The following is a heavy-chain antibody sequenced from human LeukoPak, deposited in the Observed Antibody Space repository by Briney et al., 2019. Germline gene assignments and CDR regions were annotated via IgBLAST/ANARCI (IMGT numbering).Heavy chain of an antibody. V-gene: IGHV1-18*01. CDR3: AFAYGSGSYPLYN. CDR2: ISAYNGNT. J-gene: IGHJ4*02. D-gene: IGHD3-10*01. CDR1: GYTFTSYG. Sequence: ASVKISCKASGYTFTSYGISWVRQAPGQGLEWMGWISAYNGNTNYAEKPQGRVTMTTDTSTSTAYMELRSLRSDDTAVYYCAFAYGSGSYPLYNWGQGTLVTVSS.